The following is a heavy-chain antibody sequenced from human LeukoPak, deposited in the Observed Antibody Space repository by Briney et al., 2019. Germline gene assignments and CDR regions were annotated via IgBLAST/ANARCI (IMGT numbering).Heavy chain of an antibody. V-gene: IGHV1-3*01. CDR2: INAGNGNT. D-gene: IGHD6-19*01. CDR1: GYTFTSYA. CDR3: ARDRYSSGWYNLDY. J-gene: IGHJ4*02. Sequence: ASVKVSCKASGYTFTSYAMHWVRQAPGQRLEWMGWINAGNGNTKYSQKFQGRVTITWDTSASTAYMGLSSLRSEDTAVYYCARDRYSSGWYNLDYWGQGTLVTVSS.